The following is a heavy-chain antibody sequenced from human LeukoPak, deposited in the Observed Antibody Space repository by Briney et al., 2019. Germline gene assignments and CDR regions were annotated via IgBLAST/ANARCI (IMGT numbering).Heavy chain of an antibody. D-gene: IGHD4-11*01. Sequence: ASVKVSCKASEGTFSNYAIGWVRQAPGQGLEWMGRIIPIHDTTNYAQEFQDRITITADMSTSTAYMDLSSLRSEDTAVYYCARDRDYCNAATCYKPADFWGRGTLVTVSS. CDR1: EGTFSNYA. J-gene: IGHJ4*02. CDR3: ARDRDYCNAATCYKPADF. V-gene: IGHV1-69*04. CDR2: IIPIHDTT.